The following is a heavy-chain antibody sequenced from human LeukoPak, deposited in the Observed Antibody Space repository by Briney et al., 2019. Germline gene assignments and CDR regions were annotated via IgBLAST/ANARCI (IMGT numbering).Heavy chain of an antibody. J-gene: IGHJ4*02. CDR1: GGSFSGYY. CDR3: ARGYGDYFDY. V-gene: IGHV4-34*01. CDR2: INHSGST. D-gene: IGHD4-17*01. Sequence: SETLSLTCAVYGGSFSGYYWSWIRQPPGKGLEWIGEINHSGSTNYNPSLKSRVTISVDTSKNQFSLKLSSVTAADTAVYYCARGYGDYFDYWGQATLVTVSS.